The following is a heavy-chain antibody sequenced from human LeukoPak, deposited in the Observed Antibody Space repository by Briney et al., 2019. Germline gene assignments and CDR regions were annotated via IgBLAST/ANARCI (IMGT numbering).Heavy chain of an antibody. J-gene: IGHJ3*02. CDR2: IIPIFGIA. CDR1: GGTFSSYA. CDR3: ARSRGAFDI. Sequence: SVKVSCKASGGTFSSYAISWVRQAPGQGLEWMGRIIPIFGIANYAQKFQGRVTMTRDTSTSTVYMELSSLRSEDTAVYYCARSRGAFDIWGQGTMVTVSS. V-gene: IGHV1-69*04.